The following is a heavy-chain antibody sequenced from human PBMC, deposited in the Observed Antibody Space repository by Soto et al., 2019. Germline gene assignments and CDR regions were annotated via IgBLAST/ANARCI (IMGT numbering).Heavy chain of an antibody. CDR1: GGSVNGFF. CDR3: ARMGPFLGQ. Sequence: QVQVQQWGAGLLKPSETLSLSCSASGGSVNGFFWSWIRQPPGKGLEWIGEVNHSGTTKYSPALKSRVTMSADTSKNLFFLNLTSVTAADTAVYYCARMGPFLGQWGQGSLVTVSS. J-gene: IGHJ4*02. D-gene: IGHD3-16*01. V-gene: IGHV4-34*02. CDR2: VNHSGTT.